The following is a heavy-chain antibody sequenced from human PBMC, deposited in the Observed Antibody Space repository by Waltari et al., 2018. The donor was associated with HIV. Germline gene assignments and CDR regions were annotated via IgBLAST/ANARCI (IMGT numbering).Heavy chain of an antibody. CDR2: IYSAGNT. CDR3: SRLILGTTSRYFAA. D-gene: IGHD1-26*01. CDR1: VGSIKNPAYY. J-gene: IGHJ2*01. V-gene: IGHV4-39*02. Sequence: QVQLQESGPGLVKPSETLSLVCSVSVGSIKNPAYYWAWIRQPPGKGFEWIGTIYSAGNTYDKTSYNSSLQSRITISADTSKNHFSLRLASVTAADTAVYFCSRLILGTTSRYFAAWGRGTLVTVSS.